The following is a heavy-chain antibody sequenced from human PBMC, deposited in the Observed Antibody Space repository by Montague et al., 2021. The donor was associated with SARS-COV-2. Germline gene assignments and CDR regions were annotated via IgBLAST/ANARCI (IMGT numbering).Heavy chain of an antibody. Sequence: SETLSLTCTVSGGSISSSSYYWGWIRQPPGKGLEWIGSIYYSGSTYYNPSLKSRVTTSVATSKNQFSLKLSSVTAADTAVYYCARQENSSGWFKPDAFDIWGQGTMVTVSS. J-gene: IGHJ3*02. CDR3: ARQENSSGWFKPDAFDI. CDR1: GGSISSSSYY. D-gene: IGHD6-19*01. CDR2: IYYSGST. V-gene: IGHV4-39*01.